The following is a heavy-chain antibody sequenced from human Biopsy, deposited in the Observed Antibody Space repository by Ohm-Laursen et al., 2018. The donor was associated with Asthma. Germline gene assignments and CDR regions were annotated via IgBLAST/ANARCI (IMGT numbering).Heavy chain of an antibody. J-gene: IGHJ4*02. CDR1: GGSISSGGYS. V-gene: IGHV4-30-2*01. D-gene: IGHD5-24*01. CDR2: IYHSGST. CDR3: ARVKDGYNFDY. Sequence: TLSLTCVVSGGSISSGGYSWSWIRQPPGKGLEWIGYIYHSGSTYYNPSLKSRVTISVDRSKNQFSLKLRSVTAADTAVYYCARVKDGYNFDYWGQGTLVTVSS.